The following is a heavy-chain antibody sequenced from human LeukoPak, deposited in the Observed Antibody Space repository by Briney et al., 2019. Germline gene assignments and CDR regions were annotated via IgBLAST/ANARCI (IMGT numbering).Heavy chain of an antibody. Sequence: PGRSLRLSCAASGFTFSSYGMHWVRQAPGKGLEWVAVIWYDGSNKYYADSVKGRLTISRDNSKNTLSLQMNSLRAEDTAIYYCARDLSEKYSIDYWGQGTLVTVSS. CDR1: GFTFSSYG. CDR2: IWYDGSNK. CDR3: ARDLSEKYSIDY. J-gene: IGHJ4*02. D-gene: IGHD2/OR15-2a*01. V-gene: IGHV3-30*19.